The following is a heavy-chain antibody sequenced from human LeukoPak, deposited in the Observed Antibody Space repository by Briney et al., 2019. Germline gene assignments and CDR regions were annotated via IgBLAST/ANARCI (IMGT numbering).Heavy chain of an antibody. Sequence: GGSLRLSCAASGFTFSSYEMNWVRQAPGKGLEWVSYISSSGSTIYYADSVKGRFTISRDNFKNTLYLQMNSLRAEDTAVYYCARERGIKDYWGQGTLVTVSS. V-gene: IGHV3-48*03. D-gene: IGHD2-15*01. CDR1: GFTFSSYE. CDR3: ARERGIKDY. CDR2: ISSSGSTI. J-gene: IGHJ4*02.